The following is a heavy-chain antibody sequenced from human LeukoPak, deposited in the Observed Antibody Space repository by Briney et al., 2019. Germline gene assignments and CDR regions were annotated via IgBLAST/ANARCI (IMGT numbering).Heavy chain of an antibody. CDR3: ARNLGISGTYYNYFDY. Sequence: GGSLILSCAASGFTFSSNYMSWVRQAPGKGLEWVSVICRDGSTYYADSVKGRFTISRDNSKNTLYLQMNSLRAEDTAVYYCARNLGISGTYYNYFDYWGQGILVTVS. CDR2: ICRDGST. D-gene: IGHD3-10*01. V-gene: IGHV3-53*01. CDR1: GFTFSSNY. J-gene: IGHJ4*02.